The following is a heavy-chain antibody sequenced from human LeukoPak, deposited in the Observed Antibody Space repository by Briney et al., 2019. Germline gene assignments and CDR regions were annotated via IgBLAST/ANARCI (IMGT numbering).Heavy chain of an antibody. J-gene: IGHJ5*02. CDR3: ARAQYYYDSSGYYRNNWFDP. CDR2: INPNSGGT. V-gene: IGHV1-2*02. CDR1: GYTFTGYY. Sequence: ASVKVSCKASGYTFTGYYMHWVRQAPGQGLEWMGWINPNSGGTNYAQKFQGRVTMTRDTSISTAYMELSRLRSDDTAVYYCARAQYYYDSSGYYRNNWFDPWGRGTLVTVSS. D-gene: IGHD3-22*01.